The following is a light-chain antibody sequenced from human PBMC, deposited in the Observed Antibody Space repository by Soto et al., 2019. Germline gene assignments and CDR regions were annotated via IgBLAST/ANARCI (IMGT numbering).Light chain of an antibody. V-gene: IGKV3-15*01. CDR1: QSVSSN. J-gene: IGKJ2*01. CDR3: QQYNNWPYT. CDR2: LAF. Sequence: EIVMTQSPATLSVSPGERATLSCRASQSVSSNLAWYQQKPGQAPRLLIYLAFTRATGIPARFSGSGSGTEFTLTISSLQSEDFAVYYCQQYNNWPYTFGQGTKLEIK.